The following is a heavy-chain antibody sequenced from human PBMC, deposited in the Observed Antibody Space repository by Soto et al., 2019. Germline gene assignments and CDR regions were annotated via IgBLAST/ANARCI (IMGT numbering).Heavy chain of an antibody. CDR3: ARLLYYDTTGYHYVGAHFDC. CDR1: GDSISSYY. Sequence: PSETLSLTCTVSGDSISSYYWSWIRQPPGKGLEWIGNIHFSGSTNYNPPLKSRVTISTDTSKNQFSLNLNSVSAADTAVYYCARLLYYDTTGYHYVGAHFDCWGQGTLVTVSS. J-gene: IGHJ4*02. V-gene: IGHV4-59*01. CDR2: IHFSGST. D-gene: IGHD3-22*01.